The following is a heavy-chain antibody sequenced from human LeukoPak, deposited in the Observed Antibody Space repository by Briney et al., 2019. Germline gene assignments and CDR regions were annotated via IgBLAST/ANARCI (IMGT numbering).Heavy chain of an antibody. V-gene: IGHV3-7*01. Sequence: GGSLRLSCAASGFTFSSYWMSWVRQAPGKGLEWVANIKQDGSEKYYVDSVKGRFTISRDNAKNSLYLQMNSLRAEDTAVYYCARMGIAAAAIHPHYFDYWGQGTLVTVSS. J-gene: IGHJ4*02. D-gene: IGHD6-13*01. CDR3: ARMGIAAAAIHPHYFDY. CDR1: GFTFSSYW. CDR2: IKQDGSEK.